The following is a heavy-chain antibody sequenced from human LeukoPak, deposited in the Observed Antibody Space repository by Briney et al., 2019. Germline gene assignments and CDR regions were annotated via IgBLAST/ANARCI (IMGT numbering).Heavy chain of an antibody. CDR2: ISSNGGST. Sequence: GGSLRLSCSASGFTFSSYAMHWVRQAPGKGLEYVSAISSNGGSTYYADSVKGRFTISRDNYKNTLNLQMSSLRAEDTAVYYCVVSYLYAFDIWGQGTMVTVSS. CDR3: VVSYLYAFDI. V-gene: IGHV3-64D*09. D-gene: IGHD5-18*01. CDR1: GFTFSSYA. J-gene: IGHJ3*02.